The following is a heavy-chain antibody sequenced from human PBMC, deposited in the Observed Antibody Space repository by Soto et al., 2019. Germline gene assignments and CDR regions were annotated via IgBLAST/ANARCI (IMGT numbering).Heavy chain of an antibody. J-gene: IGHJ4*02. V-gene: IGHV1-18*01. CDR1: GSTFASYA. CDR3: ARDAPPPDY. Sequence: QVQLLQSGAEVKKPGASVKVSCKASGSTFASYAISWMRQAPGKGLEWMGGISGYNGNTNYAQKIQGRITMTTDTTTSTAYMELRSLRSDDTAVYYWARDAPPPDYWGQGTLVTVSS. CDR2: ISGYNGNT.